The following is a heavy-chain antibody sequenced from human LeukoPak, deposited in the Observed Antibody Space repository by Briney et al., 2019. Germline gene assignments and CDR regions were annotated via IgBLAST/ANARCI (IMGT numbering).Heavy chain of an antibody. Sequence: GGSLRLSCAASGFTFSSYGMSWVRQAPGKGLEWVSAISGSGGSTYYADSVKGRFTISRDNSKTTLYLQMNSLRAEDTAVYYCAKDFVVVPGNVNYFDYWGQGTLVTVSS. D-gene: IGHD2-21*02. CDR2: ISGSGGST. J-gene: IGHJ4*02. V-gene: IGHV3-23*01. CDR1: GFTFSSYG. CDR3: AKDFVVVPGNVNYFDY.